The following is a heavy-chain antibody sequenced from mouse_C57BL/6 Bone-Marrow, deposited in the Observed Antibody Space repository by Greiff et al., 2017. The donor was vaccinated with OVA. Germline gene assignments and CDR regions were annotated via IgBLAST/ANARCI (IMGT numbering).Heavy chain of an antibody. Sequence: EVMLVESGGGLVQPGGSLSLSCAASGFTFTDYYMSWVRQPPGKALEWLGFIRNKANGYTTEYSASVKGRFTISRDNSQSILYLQMNALRAEDSATYYGARYREYDGGYAMDYWGQGTSVTVSS. CDR3: ARYREYDGGYAMDY. D-gene: IGHD2-14*01. CDR1: GFTFTDYY. CDR2: IRNKANGYTT. J-gene: IGHJ4*01. V-gene: IGHV7-3*01.